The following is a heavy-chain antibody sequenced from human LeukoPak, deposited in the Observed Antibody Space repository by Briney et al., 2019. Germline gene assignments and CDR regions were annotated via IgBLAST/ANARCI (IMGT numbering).Heavy chain of an antibody. CDR3: ATLGYCSGGSCYSKDY. J-gene: IGHJ4*02. Sequence: ASVKVSCKASGYTFTSYGISWVRQAPGQGLGWMGWIRAYNGNTNYAQKLQGRVTMTTDTSTSTAYMELGSLRSEDTAVYYCATLGYCSGGSCYSKDYWGQGTLVTVSS. CDR2: IRAYNGNT. D-gene: IGHD2-15*01. V-gene: IGHV1-18*01. CDR1: GYTFTSYG.